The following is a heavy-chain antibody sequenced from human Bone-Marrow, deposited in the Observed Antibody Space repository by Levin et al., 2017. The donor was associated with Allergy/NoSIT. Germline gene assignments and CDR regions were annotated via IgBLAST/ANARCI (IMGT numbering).Heavy chain of an antibody. CDR1: GGSFNTYT. J-gene: IGHJ4*02. CDR2: ITPILDIP. V-gene: IGHV1-69*04. D-gene: IGHD3-10*01. CDR3: ARDLGYYYGSGSARFDY. Sequence: MSGGSLRLSCKASGGSFNTYTLNWVRQAPGQGLEWMGRITPILDIPNYARKYRGRLTINADKSTTTVYMELSSLRSDDTAVYYCARDLGYYYGSGSARFDYWGQGTLVTVSS.